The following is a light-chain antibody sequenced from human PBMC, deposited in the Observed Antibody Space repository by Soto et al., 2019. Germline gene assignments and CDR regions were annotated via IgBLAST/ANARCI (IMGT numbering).Light chain of an antibody. V-gene: IGKV3-15*01. Sequence: EIVMTQSPATLSVSPGERATLSCRASQSVSSNLAWYQQKPGQAPSLLIYGASTRATGIPARFSGSGSGTEFTLNISSLRSEDFAVYYCQQFNNWPPFGQGTRLEI. CDR1: QSVSSN. CDR2: GAS. J-gene: IGKJ5*01. CDR3: QQFNNWPP.